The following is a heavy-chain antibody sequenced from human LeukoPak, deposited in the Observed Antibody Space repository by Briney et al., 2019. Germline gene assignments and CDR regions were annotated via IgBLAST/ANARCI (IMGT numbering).Heavy chain of an antibody. CDR1: GFTFSSYS. Sequence: PGGSLRLSCAASGFTFSSYSMTWVRQAPGKGLEWVSAISGSGGNTYYADSVKGRFTISRDNSKNTLYLQMNSLRAEDTAAYYCARGGILYGMDVWGQGTTVTVSS. CDR2: ISGSGGNT. V-gene: IGHV3-23*01. J-gene: IGHJ6*02. CDR3: ARGGILYGMDV. D-gene: IGHD6-13*01.